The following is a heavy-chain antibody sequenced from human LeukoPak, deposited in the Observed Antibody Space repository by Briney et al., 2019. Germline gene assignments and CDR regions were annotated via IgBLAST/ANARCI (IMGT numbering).Heavy chain of an antibody. V-gene: IGHV4-59*01. Sequence: SETLCLTCTVSGGSINFYCWSWIRQSPGKGLEWIGNIYYSGSINYNPSLKSRVTISVDTSKNQFSLILSSVTAADTAVYYCARALGYYDFWSGSSSPSNWFDPWGQGTLVTVSS. CDR3: ARALGYYDFWSGSSSPSNWFDP. CDR1: GGSINFYC. D-gene: IGHD3-3*01. CDR2: IYYSGSI. J-gene: IGHJ5*02.